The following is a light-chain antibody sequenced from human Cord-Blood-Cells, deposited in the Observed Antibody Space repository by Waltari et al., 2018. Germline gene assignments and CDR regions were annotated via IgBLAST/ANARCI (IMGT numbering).Light chain of an antibody. Sequence: SAMTQHASVSGSPGPSFSISCTGTSSEVGHYNSIAWYQQHPGNAPKLMIYDVSNRPSGVSNRFSGSKSGNTASLTISGLQAEDEADYYCSSYTSSSTRVFGTGTKVTVL. CDR3: SSYTSSSTRV. CDR1: SSEVGHYNS. V-gene: IGLV2-14*01. CDR2: DVS. J-gene: IGLJ1*01.